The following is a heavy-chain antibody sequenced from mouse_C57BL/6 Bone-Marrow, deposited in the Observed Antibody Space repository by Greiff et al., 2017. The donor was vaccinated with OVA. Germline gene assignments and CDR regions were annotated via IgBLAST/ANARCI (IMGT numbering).Heavy chain of an antibody. D-gene: IGHD1-1*02. J-gene: IGHJ2*01. CDR1: GYTFTSYW. CDR3: ARWWPDY. Sequence: VQLQQSGAELVKPGASVKLSCKASGYTFTSYWMQWVKQRPGQGLEWIGEIDPSDSYTNYNQKFKGKATLTVDTSSSTAYMQLSSLTSEDSAVYYCARWWPDYWGQGTTLTVSS. CDR2: IDPSDSYT. V-gene: IGHV1-50*01.